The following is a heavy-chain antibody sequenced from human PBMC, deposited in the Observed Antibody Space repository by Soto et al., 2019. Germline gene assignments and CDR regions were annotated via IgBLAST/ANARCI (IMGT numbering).Heavy chain of an antibody. J-gene: IGHJ3*02. V-gene: IGHV1-2*02. CDR2: INPKSGGR. D-gene: IGHD6-25*01. Sequence: QVQLVQSGAEVKKPGTSVRVSCKASGYSFVAYYVHWVRQAPGQGLEWMGWINPKSGGRDSAQKFQGRVTMTNDRSTDTVYMGLRGLKADDTAVYYCARDRMKLIAAGDALDIWGQGTAVTVSS. CDR3: ARDRMKLIAAGDALDI. CDR1: GYSFVAYY.